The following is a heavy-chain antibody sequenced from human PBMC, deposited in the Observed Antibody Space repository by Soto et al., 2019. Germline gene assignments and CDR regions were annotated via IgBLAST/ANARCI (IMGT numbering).Heavy chain of an antibody. D-gene: IGHD3-22*01. V-gene: IGHV3-74*01. CDR3: ARGYSGYGYYFDY. CDR1: GFTFSSYW. CDR2: INSDGSST. Sequence: PGGSLRLSCAASGFTFSSYWTHWVRQAPGKGLVWVSRINSDGSSTSYADSVKGRFTISRDNAKNTLYLQMNSLRAEDTAVYYCARGYSGYGYYFDYWGQGTLVTVSS. J-gene: IGHJ4*02.